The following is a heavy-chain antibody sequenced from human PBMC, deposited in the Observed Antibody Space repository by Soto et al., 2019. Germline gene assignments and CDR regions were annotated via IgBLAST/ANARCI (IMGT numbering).Heavy chain of an antibody. CDR2: ISSSSSYI. Sequence: PGGSLRLSCAASGFTFSSYSMNWVRQAPGKGLEWVSSISSSSSYIYYADSVKGRFTISRDNAKNSLYLQMNSLRAEDTAVYYCATSPELFLPPRDYYYYYGMDVWGQGTTVTVS. CDR3: ATSPELFLPPRDYYYYYGMDV. D-gene: IGHD1-7*01. CDR1: GFTFSSYS. V-gene: IGHV3-21*01. J-gene: IGHJ6*02.